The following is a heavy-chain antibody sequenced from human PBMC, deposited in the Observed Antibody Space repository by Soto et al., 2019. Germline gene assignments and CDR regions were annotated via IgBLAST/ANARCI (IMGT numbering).Heavy chain of an antibody. CDR1: GYTFTGYY. CDR3: ERVKDSSSWYDAFDI. CDR2: INPNSGGT. D-gene: IGHD6-13*01. J-gene: IGHJ3*02. V-gene: IGHV1-2*04. Sequence: ASVKVYCKASGYTFTGYYMHWVRQAPGQGLEWMGWINPNSGGTNYAQKFQGWATMTRDTSISTAYMELSRLRSDDTAVYYCERVKDSSSWYDAFDIWGQGTMVTVSS.